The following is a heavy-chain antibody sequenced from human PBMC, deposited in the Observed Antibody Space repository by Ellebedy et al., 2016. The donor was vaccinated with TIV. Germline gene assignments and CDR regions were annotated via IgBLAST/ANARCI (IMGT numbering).Heavy chain of an antibody. D-gene: IGHD6-13*01. CDR2: IRSKAYGGTT. CDR1: GFTFGDYA. J-gene: IGHJ6*02. Sequence: GESLKISXTASGFTFGDYAMSWVRQAPWKGLEWVSFIRSKAYGGTTEYAASVKGRFTISRDDSKSIAYLQMNSLKAEDTAVYYCTRDLTTLAAAGTGIYYYTMDVWGQGTTVTVSS. V-gene: IGHV3-49*04. CDR3: TRDLTTLAAAGTGIYYYTMDV.